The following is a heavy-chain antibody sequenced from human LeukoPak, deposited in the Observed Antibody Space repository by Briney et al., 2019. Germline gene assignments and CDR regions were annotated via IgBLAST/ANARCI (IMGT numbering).Heavy chain of an antibody. J-gene: IGHJ4*02. CDR1: GFTVRNNY. Sequence: GGSLRLSCAASGFTVRNNYMSWVRQAPGKGLEWVSTISGSGGSTYSADSVQGRFTISRDNSKNTLYLQMNSLRAEDTAVYYCAKDRTTGAHFDYWGQGTLVTVSS. D-gene: IGHD1-1*01. CDR2: ISGSGGST. CDR3: AKDRTTGAHFDY. V-gene: IGHV3-23*01.